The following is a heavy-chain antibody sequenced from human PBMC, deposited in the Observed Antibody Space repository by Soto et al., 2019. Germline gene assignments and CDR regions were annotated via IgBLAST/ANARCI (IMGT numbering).Heavy chain of an antibody. J-gene: IGHJ4*02. V-gene: IGHV3-23*01. Sequence: PGGSLRLSCAASGFTFSSYAMSWVRQAPGKGLEWVSAISGSGGSTYYADSVKGRFTISRDNSKNTLYLQMNSLRAEDTAVYYCAKTKRHYDSSGYYRFADWGQGTLVTVSS. CDR3: AKTKRHYDSSGYYRFAD. CDR2: ISGSGGST. CDR1: GFTFSSYA. D-gene: IGHD3-22*01.